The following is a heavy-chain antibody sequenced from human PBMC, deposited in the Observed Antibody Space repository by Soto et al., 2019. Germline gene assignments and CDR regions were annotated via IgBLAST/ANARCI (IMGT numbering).Heavy chain of an antibody. D-gene: IGHD1-26*01. CDR2: ISATDVAT. CDR3: VKDVYSGSSGQFDL. V-gene: IGHV3-23*01. Sequence: ESGGGLVQPGGSLRLSCAASGFSFSSYAMGWVRQAPGKGLEWVSIISATDVATYYADSVKGHFIIARDDSRRTLFLQMNNMRAEDTAVYHCVKDVYSGSSGQFDLWGQGTLVTVSS. CDR1: GFSFSSYA. J-gene: IGHJ5*02.